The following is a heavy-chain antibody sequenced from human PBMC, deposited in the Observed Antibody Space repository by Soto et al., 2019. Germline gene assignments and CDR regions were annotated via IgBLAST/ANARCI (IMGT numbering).Heavy chain of an antibody. CDR1: EYSFSTYW. V-gene: IGHV5-51*01. J-gene: IGHJ4*02. Sequence: GESLTISCKGSEYSFSTYWIAWVRQMPGKGLEWMGIIYPGEFDTRNSPSFQGQVTISADKSINTAYLQWSSLKASDTAMYYCARHGIVGATTSYFDYWGQGTQVTVSS. CDR3: ARHGIVGATTSYFDY. D-gene: IGHD1-26*01. CDR2: IYPGEFDT.